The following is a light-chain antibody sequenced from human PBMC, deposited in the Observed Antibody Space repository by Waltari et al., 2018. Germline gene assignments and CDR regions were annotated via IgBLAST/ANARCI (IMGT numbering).Light chain of an antibody. CDR3: QQSYITLT. J-gene: IGKJ3*01. Sequence: DIQMTQSPSSLSASVGDRVTITCRASQNISNYLNWYQQKPGKAPKLLIYVASSLQSGVPSRFSGSGSGTDFTLIISSLHREDFASYYCQQSYITLTFGPGTKVDIK. CDR2: VAS. V-gene: IGKV1-39*01. CDR1: QNISNY.